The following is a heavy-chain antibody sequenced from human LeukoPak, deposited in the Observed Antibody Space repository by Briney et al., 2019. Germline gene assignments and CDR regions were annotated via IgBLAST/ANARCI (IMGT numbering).Heavy chain of an antibody. J-gene: IGHJ3*02. CDR3: ARDLDTYVVLTAYDTFDI. CDR1: GFTSSNYW. V-gene: IGHV3-7*01. D-gene: IGHD2-21*02. Sequence: GGSLRLSCEGSGFTSSNYWMTWVRQAPEKGLEWVANIKPSGSEKHYADSVEGRFTISRDNAKNSLYLQMTSLRAEDTAVYYCARDLDTYVVLTAYDTFDIWGQGTMVTVSS. CDR2: IKPSGSEK.